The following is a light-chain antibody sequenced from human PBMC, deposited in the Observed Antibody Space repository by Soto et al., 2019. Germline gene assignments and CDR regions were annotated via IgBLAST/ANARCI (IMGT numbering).Light chain of an antibody. CDR1: QSVSTY. J-gene: IGKJ1*01. V-gene: IGKV3-15*01. CDR2: SAS. CDR3: QQYNDWPPRWT. Sequence: EIVMTQSPATLSVSPGERATPSCRASQSVSTYLAWYQQKPGQAPRLLIYSASTMATGIPARFSGGGSGTEFTLTISSLQSEDFAVYICQQYNDWPPRWTFGQGTKVEIK.